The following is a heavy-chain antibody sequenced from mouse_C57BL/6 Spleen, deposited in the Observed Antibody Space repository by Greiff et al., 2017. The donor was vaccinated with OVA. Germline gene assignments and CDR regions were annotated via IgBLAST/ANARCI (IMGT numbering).Heavy chain of an antibody. V-gene: IGHV1-85*01. Sequence: QVHVKQSGPELVKPGASVKLSCKASGYTFTSYDINWVKQRPGQGLEWIGWIYPRDGSTKYNEKFKGKATLTVDTSSSTAYMELHSLTSEDSAVYFCARRGLLLRGGYFDVWGTGTTVTVSS. CDR2: IYPRDGST. CDR3: ARRGLLLRGGYFDV. CDR1: GYTFTSYD. J-gene: IGHJ1*03. D-gene: IGHD1-1*01.